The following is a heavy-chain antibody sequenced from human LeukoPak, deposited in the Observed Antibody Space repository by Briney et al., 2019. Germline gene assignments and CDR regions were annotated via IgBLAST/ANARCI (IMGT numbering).Heavy chain of an antibody. J-gene: IGHJ4*02. CDR2: IYPGDSDT. D-gene: IGHD2-2*02. V-gene: IGHV5-51*01. CDR1: GYSFTSYW. Sequence: RESLKISCKGSGYSFTSYWIGWVRQMPGKGLEWMGIIYPGDSDTRYNPSFQGQVTISADKSISTAYLQWSSLKASDTAMYYCARRGYCSSSTCYTLAYWGQGTLVTVSS. CDR3: ARRGYCSSSTCYTLAY.